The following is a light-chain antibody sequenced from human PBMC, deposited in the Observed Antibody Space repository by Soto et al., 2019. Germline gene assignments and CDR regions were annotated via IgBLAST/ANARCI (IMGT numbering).Light chain of an antibody. CDR3: QQYNNWPPIT. Sequence: EIVMTQSPATLSVSPEERATLSCSASQSVSSNLDWYQQKPGQAPRLLIYGASTRATGIPARFSGSGSGTEFTLTISSLQSEDFAVYYCQQYNNWPPITFGQGTRLEIK. CDR2: GAS. V-gene: IGKV3-15*01. CDR1: QSVSSN. J-gene: IGKJ5*01.